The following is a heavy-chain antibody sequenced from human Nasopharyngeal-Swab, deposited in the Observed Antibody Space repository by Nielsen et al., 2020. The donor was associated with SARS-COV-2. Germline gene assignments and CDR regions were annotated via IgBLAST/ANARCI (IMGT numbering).Heavy chain of an antibody. Sequence: GESLKISCAASGFTFSSHAMHWVRQAPGKGLEWVAVISYDGSNKYYADSVKGRFTISRDNSKNTLYLQMNSLRAEDTAVYYCAREAMVRGKPTIYYYYGMDVWGQGTTVTVSS. CDR2: ISYDGSNK. CDR1: GFTFSSHA. CDR3: AREAMVRGKPTIYYYYGMDV. J-gene: IGHJ6*02. V-gene: IGHV3-30-3*01. D-gene: IGHD3-10*01.